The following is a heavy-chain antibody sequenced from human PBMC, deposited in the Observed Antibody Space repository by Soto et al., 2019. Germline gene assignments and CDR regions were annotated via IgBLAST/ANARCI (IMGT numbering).Heavy chain of an antibody. CDR1: GLTFSTYG. CDR3: VKDTLGGMTPVFMPGPD. V-gene: IGHV3-30*18. Sequence: VQLVESGGGVVQPGRSLRLSCAASGLTFSTYGFHWVRQAPGKGLEWVAVISNDVRNIHYAESMKGRFTISRDNSKNTLYLQMNSLRPNDTAVYYCVKDTLGGMTPVFMPGPDWGQGTLVTVSS. CDR2: ISNDVRNI. D-gene: IGHD2-2*01. J-gene: IGHJ4*02.